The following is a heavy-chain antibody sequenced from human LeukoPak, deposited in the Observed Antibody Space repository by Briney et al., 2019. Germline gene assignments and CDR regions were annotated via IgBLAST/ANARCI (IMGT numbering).Heavy chain of an antibody. Sequence: ASVKVSCKTSGYTFTSYGISWVRQAPGQGLEWMGWISAYNGNTNCAQKLQGRVTMTTDTSTSTAYMELRSLRSDDTAVYYCARDIPGPMVRGARAFDIWGQGTMVTVSS. J-gene: IGHJ3*02. CDR3: ARDIPGPMVRGARAFDI. CDR2: ISAYNGNT. CDR1: GYTFTSYG. D-gene: IGHD3-10*01. V-gene: IGHV1-18*01.